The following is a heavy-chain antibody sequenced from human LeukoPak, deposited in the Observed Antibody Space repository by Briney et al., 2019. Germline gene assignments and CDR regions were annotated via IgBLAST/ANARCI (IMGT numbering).Heavy chain of an antibody. V-gene: IGHV3-48*01. CDR3: AREGDYGPIDY. CDR2: ISSSSSTI. CDR1: GFTFSSYS. D-gene: IGHD4-17*01. Sequence: PGGSLRLSCAASGFTFSSYSMTWVRQAPGKGLEWVSYISSSSSTIYYADSVKGRFTISRDNAKSSLYLQMNSLRAEDTAVYYCAREGDYGPIDYWGQGTLVTVSS. J-gene: IGHJ4*02.